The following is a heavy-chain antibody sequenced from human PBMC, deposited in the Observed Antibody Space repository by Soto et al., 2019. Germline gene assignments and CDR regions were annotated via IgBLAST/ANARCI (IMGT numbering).Heavy chain of an antibody. CDR2: MSTNSYYI. Sequence: PGGSLRLSCAASGFTFSTYFMKWVRQAPGKGLEWVSSMSTNSYYIYYADSVKGRFTISRDNAENSLYLQMNSLRVEDTAVYYCARLSSGSIDYWGQGTLVTVSS. V-gene: IGHV3-21*01. D-gene: IGHD3-22*01. CDR1: GFTFSTYF. CDR3: ARLSSGSIDY. J-gene: IGHJ4*02.